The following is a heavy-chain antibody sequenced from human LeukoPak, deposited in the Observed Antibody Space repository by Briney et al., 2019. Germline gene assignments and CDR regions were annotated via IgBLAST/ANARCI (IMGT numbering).Heavy chain of an antibody. CDR2: ISGSGDST. V-gene: IGHV3-23*01. CDR3: ARDPNYDFWSGYYIAYFDY. J-gene: IGHJ4*02. CDR1: GXTFSSYA. D-gene: IGHD3-3*01. Sequence: GGSLRLSCAASGXTFSSYAMSWVRQAPGKGLEWVSGISGSGDSTYYVDSVKGRFTISRDNAKDSLYLQMNSLRAEDTAVYYCARDPNYDFWSGYYIAYFDYWGQGTLVTVSS.